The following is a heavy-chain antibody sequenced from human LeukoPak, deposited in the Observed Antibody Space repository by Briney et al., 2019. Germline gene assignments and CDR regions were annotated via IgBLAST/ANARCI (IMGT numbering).Heavy chain of an antibody. V-gene: IGHV3-48*01. CDR1: GYTFSDYT. Sequence: GGSLRLSCGASGYTFSDYTMNWVRQAPGKGPEWISYISSGGSVMHYADSVRGRFTISRDNVENSLYLQMNSLRVEDTAVYYCTRDLEYWGQGVLVTVSS. J-gene: IGHJ4*02. CDR2: ISSGGSVM. CDR3: TRDLEY.